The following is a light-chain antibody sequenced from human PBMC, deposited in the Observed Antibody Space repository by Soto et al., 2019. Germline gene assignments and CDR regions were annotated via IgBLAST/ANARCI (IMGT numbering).Light chain of an antibody. Sequence: EIVLTQSPGTLSSSPGERATLSCRASQSVTSNYLAWYQQKPGQAPRLLIFGASIRATGLPDRFSGGGSGTDFTLTSARLEPEDFAVYYCQQYGSSPGTFGQGTKVDI. V-gene: IGKV3-20*01. CDR3: QQYGSSPGT. CDR1: QSVTSNY. J-gene: IGKJ1*01. CDR2: GAS.